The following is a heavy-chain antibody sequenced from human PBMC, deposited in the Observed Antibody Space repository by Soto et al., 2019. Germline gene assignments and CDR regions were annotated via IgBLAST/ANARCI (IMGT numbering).Heavy chain of an antibody. CDR3: AKDGCGGDCYSDWFDP. V-gene: IGHV3-30*18. J-gene: IGHJ5*02. CDR1: VFTFSSYG. D-gene: IGHD2-21*02. CDR2: ISYDGSNK. Sequence: GGSLRLSCAASVFTFSSYGMHWVRQAPGKGLEWVAVISYDGSNKYYADSVKGRFTISRDNSKNTLYLQMNSLRAEDTAVYYCAKDGCGGDCYSDWFDPWGQGTLVTVSS.